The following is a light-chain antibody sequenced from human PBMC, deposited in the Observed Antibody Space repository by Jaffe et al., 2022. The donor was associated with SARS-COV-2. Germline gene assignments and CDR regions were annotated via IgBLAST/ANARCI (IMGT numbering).Light chain of an antibody. V-gene: IGKV3-20*01. CDR1: QSVSSSS. Sequence: EIVLTQSPGTLSLSPGEGATLSCRASQSVSSSSLAWYQQKPGQAPRLLIYGASSRATGIPDRFSGFGSGTDFTLTISRLEPEDFAVYYCQQYGTSPLTFGGGTKVEIK. CDR3: QQYGTSPLT. J-gene: IGKJ4*01. CDR2: GAS.